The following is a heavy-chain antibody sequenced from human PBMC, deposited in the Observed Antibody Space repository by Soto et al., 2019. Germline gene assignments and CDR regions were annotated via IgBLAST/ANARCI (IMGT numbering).Heavy chain of an antibody. CDR1: GGSISGTTYY. D-gene: IGHD3-16*01. CDR3: ARHLEERRMATTPFDY. Sequence: SETLSLTCNVSGGSISGTTYYWAWIRQPPGKGPEWIGSIYYSGTTYYKSSLKSRVTISVDASNNQFSLKVSSVTAADTAVYYCARHLEERRMATTPFDYWGQGTLVTVSS. V-gene: IGHV4-39*01. CDR2: IYYSGTT. J-gene: IGHJ4*02.